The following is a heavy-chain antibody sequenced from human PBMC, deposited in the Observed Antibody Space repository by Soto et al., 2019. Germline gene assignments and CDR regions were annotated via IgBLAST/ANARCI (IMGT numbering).Heavy chain of an antibody. Sequence: QVQLVQSGAEVKKPGASVKVSCKASGFDFTDHYIHWVRQAPGQGLEWMGIISPDGGSTRYSQKFQSRITMTRDTSTSTVYMELSSLRSDDTAIYYCAGSPRGGVIIVITWAQIYYWGQGTLVTGST. J-gene: IGHJ4*02. CDR1: GFDFTDHY. CDR3: AGSPRGGVIIVITWAQIYY. D-gene: IGHD3-10*01. V-gene: IGHV1-46*01. CDR2: ISPDGGST.